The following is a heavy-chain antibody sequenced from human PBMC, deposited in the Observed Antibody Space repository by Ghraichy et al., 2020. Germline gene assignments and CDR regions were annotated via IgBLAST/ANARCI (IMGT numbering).Heavy chain of an antibody. J-gene: IGHJ6*03. V-gene: IGHV3-23*01. CDR1: GFTFSSYA. D-gene: IGHD6-6*01. CDR2: ISGSGGST. Sequence: GGSLRLSCAASGFTFSSYAMSWVRQAPGKGLEWVSAISGSGGSTYYADSVKGRFTISRDNSKNTLYLQMNSLRAEDTAVYYCAKDMEIAARPHYYMDVWGKGTTVTVSS. CDR3: AKDMEIAARPHYYMDV.